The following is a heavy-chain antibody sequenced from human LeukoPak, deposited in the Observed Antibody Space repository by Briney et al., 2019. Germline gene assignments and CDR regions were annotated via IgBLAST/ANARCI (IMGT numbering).Heavy chain of an antibody. CDR3: ARGLLSGILSNWFDP. J-gene: IGHJ5*02. V-gene: IGHV3-23*01. D-gene: IGHD2/OR15-2a*01. Sequence: QPGGSLRLSCAASGFTFSSYTMGWLRQAPGKGLEWASSISPSGDNTHYTDSMKGRFTISRDKSKSTVYLQMNSLRAEDTAVYYCARGLLSGILSNWFDPWGQGTLVTVSS. CDR1: GFTFSSYT. CDR2: ISPSGDNT.